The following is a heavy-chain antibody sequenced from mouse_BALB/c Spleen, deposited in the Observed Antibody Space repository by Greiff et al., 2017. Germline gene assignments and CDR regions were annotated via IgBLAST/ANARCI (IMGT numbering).Heavy chain of an antibody. D-gene: IGHD1-1*02. V-gene: IGHV5-12-2*01. CDR1: GFTFSSYT. J-gene: IGHJ4*01. CDR3: ARHEGYGDAMDY. Sequence: EVKVEESGGGLVQPGGSLKLSCAASGFTFSSYTMSWVRQTPEKRLEWVAYISNGGGSTYYPDTVKGRFTISRDNAKNTLYLQMSSLKSEDTAMYYCARHEGYGDAMDYWGQGTSVTVSS. CDR2: ISNGGGST.